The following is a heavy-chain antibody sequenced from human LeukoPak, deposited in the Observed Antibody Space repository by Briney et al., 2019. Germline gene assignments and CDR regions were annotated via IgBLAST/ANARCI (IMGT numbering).Heavy chain of an antibody. CDR3: ARGMYSSGWYSDN. J-gene: IGHJ4*02. CDR1: GYTFTGYY. D-gene: IGHD6-19*01. Sequence: ASVKVSCKASGYTFTGYYMHWVRQAPGQGLEWMGWINPNSGGTNYAQRFQGRVTMTRDTSISTVYMELSRLRSDDTAVFYCARGMYSSGWYSDNWGQGTLVTVSS. V-gene: IGHV1-2*02. CDR2: INPNSGGT.